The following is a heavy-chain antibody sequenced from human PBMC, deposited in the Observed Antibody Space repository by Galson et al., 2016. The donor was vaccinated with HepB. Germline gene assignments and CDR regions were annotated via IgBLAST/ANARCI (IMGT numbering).Heavy chain of an antibody. V-gene: IGHV4-39*01. CDR2: IYYSGST. Sequence: ETLSLTCTVSGDSISTTWYYWVWIRQPIRQPPGKGLEWIATIYYSGSTYYNPSLKSRVIISADTSKNQFSLMMTSVAAADTAVYYCARVWKPTDYIDCWGQGTLVTVAS. J-gene: IGHJ4*02. D-gene: IGHD1-1*01. CDR1: GDSISTTWYY. CDR3: ARVWKPTDYIDC.